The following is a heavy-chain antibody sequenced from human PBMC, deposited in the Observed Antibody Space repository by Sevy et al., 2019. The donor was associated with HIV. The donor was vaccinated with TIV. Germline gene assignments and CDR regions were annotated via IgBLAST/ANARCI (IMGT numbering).Heavy chain of an antibody. CDR2: IYQDGSEK. J-gene: IGHJ4*02. CDR1: GFSFRSYW. Sequence: GGSLRLSCAASGFSFRSYWMTWVRQAPGKGLEWVASIYQDGSEKYYMDSVKGRFTVSRDNAKNSLFLQMNSLRAEDTAVYYCAGWSSAWTLFDYWGQGTLVTVSS. V-gene: IGHV3-7*01. CDR3: AGWSSAWTLFDY. D-gene: IGHD6-19*01.